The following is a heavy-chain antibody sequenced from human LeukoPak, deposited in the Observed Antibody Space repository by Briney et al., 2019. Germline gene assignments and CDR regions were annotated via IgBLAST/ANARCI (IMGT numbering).Heavy chain of an antibody. D-gene: IGHD3-10*01. V-gene: IGHV4-59*12. CDR1: GGSISSYY. J-gene: IGHJ3*02. Sequence: PSETLSLTCTVSGGSISSYYWSWIRQPPGKGLEWIGYIYYSGSTNYNPSLKSRVTISVDTSKNQFSLKLSSVTAADTAVYYCARERRSGDAFDIWGQGTMVTVSS. CDR3: ARERRSGDAFDI. CDR2: IYYSGST.